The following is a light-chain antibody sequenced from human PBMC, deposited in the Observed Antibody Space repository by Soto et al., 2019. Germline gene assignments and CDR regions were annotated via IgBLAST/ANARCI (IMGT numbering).Light chain of an antibody. CDR3: QTWGTGIAV. Sequence: QPVLTQSPSAYASLGASVKLTCTLSSGHSSYAIAWHQQQPEKGPRYLMKVNSVGTHIKGDGIPDRFSGSSSGAERYLTISSLQSEDEADYYCQTWGTGIAVFGGGTQLTVL. V-gene: IGLV4-69*01. J-gene: IGLJ7*01. CDR1: SGHSSYA. CDR2: VNSVGTH.